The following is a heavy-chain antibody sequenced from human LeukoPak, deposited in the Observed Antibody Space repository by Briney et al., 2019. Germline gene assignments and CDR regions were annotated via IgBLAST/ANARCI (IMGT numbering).Heavy chain of an antibody. CDR1: GFTFSSYA. D-gene: IGHD3-10*01. CDR3: ARDAYGSGSYHAFDI. J-gene: IGHJ3*02. V-gene: IGHV3-21*01. CDR2: ISSSSSYR. Sequence: GGSLRLSCAVSGFTFSSYAMSWVRQAPGKGLEWVSSISSSSSYRYYADSMQGRFTISRDNAKNSLYLQMNSLRAEDTAVYYCARDAYGSGSYHAFDIWGQGTMVTVSS.